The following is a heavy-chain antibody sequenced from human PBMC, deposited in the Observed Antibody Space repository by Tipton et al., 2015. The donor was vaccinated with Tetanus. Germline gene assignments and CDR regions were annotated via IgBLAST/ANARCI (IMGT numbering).Heavy chain of an antibody. J-gene: IGHJ4*02. CDR3: ARDPVVVTAIPYYFDS. V-gene: IGHV3-21*06. CDR2: ISSVGNYI. Sequence: SLRLSCAAAGFSFGDFTMAWVRQPPGKGLEWVSSISSVGNYIYYADSVKGRFTISRDNAKNPLYLQMNSLRAEDTAVYYCARDPVVVTAIPYYFDSWGQGTVVSVSS. D-gene: IGHD2-21*02. CDR1: GFSFGDFT.